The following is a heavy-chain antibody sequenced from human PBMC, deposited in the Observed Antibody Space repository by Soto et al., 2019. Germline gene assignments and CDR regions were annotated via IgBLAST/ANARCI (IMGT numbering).Heavy chain of an antibody. CDR1: GFTLSSYE. V-gene: IGHV3-48*03. Sequence: EVQLVESGGDLVQPGGSLRLSCAASGFTLSSYEMNWVRQAPGKGLEWISYISDSGNIIYYADSVRGRFTNSRDRHSLYLQMNSLRAEDTAVYFCAREEINCGGDCFALWGQGTLVTVSS. D-gene: IGHD2-21*01. CDR2: ISDSGNII. J-gene: IGHJ4*02. CDR3: AREEINCGGDCFAL.